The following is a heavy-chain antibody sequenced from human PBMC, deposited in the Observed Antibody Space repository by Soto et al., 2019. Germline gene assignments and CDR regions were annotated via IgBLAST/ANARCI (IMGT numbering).Heavy chain of an antibody. V-gene: IGHV4-39*01. Sequence: QLPLQESGPGLVKPSETLSLTCTVSGGSISSSSYYWGWIRQPPGKGLEWIGSIYYSGSTYYNPSLKXRXTXSXXPSRSQFSLKLSSVTAADTAVYYCASRDSAPQYRYWRQGTLVTVSS. CDR1: GGSISSSSYY. J-gene: IGHJ4*02. CDR2: IYYSGST. CDR3: ASRDSAPQYRY. D-gene: IGHD3-22*01.